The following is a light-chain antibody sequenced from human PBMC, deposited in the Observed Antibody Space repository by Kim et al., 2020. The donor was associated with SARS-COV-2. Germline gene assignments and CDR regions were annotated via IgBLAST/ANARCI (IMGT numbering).Light chain of an antibody. J-gene: IGLJ2*01. CDR2: STS. V-gene: IGLV7-43*01. CDR1: TGTVTSGYF. Sequence: GWTVNLTCVSSTGTVTSGYFTSWFQQKPEQAPRALIYSTSNKHSWTPARFSGSRRWGKAALTLSSAQPEDEAEYYCLLYYGDGQLLFGGGTKLTVL. CDR3: LLYYGDGQLL.